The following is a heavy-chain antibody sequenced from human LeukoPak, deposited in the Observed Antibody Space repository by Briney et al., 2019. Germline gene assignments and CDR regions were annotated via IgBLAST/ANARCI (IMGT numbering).Heavy chain of an antibody. CDR2: IYYSGST. D-gene: IGHD3-3*01. CDR3: AASTIFGVVITIDY. CDR1: GGSISSYY. V-gene: IGHV4-59*01. Sequence: PSETLSLTCTVSGGSISSYYWSWIRQPPGKGLEWIGYIYYSGSTNYNPSLKSRVTISVDTSKNQFSLKLSSVTAADTAVYYCAASTIFGVVITIDYWGQGTLVTVSS. J-gene: IGHJ4*02.